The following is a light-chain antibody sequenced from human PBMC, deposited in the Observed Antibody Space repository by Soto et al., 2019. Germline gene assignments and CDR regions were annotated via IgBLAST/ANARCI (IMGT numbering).Light chain of an antibody. CDR3: CSYAGSSTLV. J-gene: IGLJ3*02. CDR1: SSDVGSYNL. V-gene: IGLV2-23*01. Sequence: ALTQPASVSGSPGQSITIPCTGTSSDVGSYNLVSWYQQHPGKAPKLMIYEGSKRPSGVSNRFSGSKSGNTASLTISGLQAEDEADYYCCSYAGSSTLVFGGGTKLTVL. CDR2: EGS.